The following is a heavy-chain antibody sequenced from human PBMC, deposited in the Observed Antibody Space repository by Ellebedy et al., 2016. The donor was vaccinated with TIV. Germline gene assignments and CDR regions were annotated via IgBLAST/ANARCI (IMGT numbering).Heavy chain of an antibody. CDR1: GFTFSHYG. Sequence: PGGSLRLSCATSGFTFSHYGMQWVRKAPGEGLEWVAVIAHDGIVIHYADSVKGRFTISRDNSKNTLSLQMYSLRPEDTAVYYCAKERDPLASTSFDSWGQGNLVTVSS. CDR2: IAHDGIVI. D-gene: IGHD1-1*01. CDR3: AKERDPLASTSFDS. V-gene: IGHV3-30*18. J-gene: IGHJ4*02.